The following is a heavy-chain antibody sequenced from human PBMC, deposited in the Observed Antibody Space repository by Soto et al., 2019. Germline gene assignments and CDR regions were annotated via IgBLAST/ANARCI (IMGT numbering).Heavy chain of an antibody. CDR1: GGSISSYY. V-gene: IGHV4-59*08. CDR3: ARRRRGANDGVDYYYYMDV. CDR2: IYYSGST. D-gene: IGHD1-1*01. J-gene: IGHJ6*03. Sequence: SETLSLTCTVSGGSISSYYWSWIRQPPGKGLEWIGYIYYSGSTNYNPSLKSRVTISVDTSKNQFSLKLSSVTAADTAVYYCARRRRGANDGVDYYYYMDVWGKGTTVTVSS.